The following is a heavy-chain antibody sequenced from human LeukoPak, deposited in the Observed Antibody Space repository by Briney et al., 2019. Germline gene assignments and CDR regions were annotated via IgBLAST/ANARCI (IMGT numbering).Heavy chain of an antibody. J-gene: IGHJ4*02. CDR1: GLTFSTYV. CDR3: VRGTGY. V-gene: IGHV3-64D*06. CDR2: ISSNGDNT. Sequence: GGSLRLSCSVSGLTFSTYVMHWVRQAPGKGLEYVSAISSNGDNTYYADSVKGRFTTSRDNSKNTLYLQMSSLRADDTSVCYCVRGTGYWGQGTMVTVSS.